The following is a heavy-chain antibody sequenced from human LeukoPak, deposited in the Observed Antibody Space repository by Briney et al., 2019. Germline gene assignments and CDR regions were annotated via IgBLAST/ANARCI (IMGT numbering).Heavy chain of an antibody. J-gene: IGHJ4*02. Sequence: GGSLRLSCAASGFTFSSYATSWVRQAPGKGLGWVSAISGSGGSTYYADSVKGRFTISRDNAKNSLYLQMNSLRAEDTALYYCARGYGSGSYYKNPIDYWGQGTPVTVSS. D-gene: IGHD3-10*01. CDR1: GFTFSSYA. CDR2: ISGSGGST. V-gene: IGHV3-23*01. CDR3: ARGYGSGSYYKNPIDY.